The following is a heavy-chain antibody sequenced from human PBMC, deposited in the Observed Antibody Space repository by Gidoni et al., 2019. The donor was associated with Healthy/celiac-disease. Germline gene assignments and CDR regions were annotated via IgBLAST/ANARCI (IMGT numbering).Heavy chain of an antibody. CDR2: INPNSGGT. CDR1: GYTFTRYS. V-gene: IGHV1-2*06. D-gene: IGHD2-15*01. Sequence: QVQLVQSGAEVKKPGASVKVSCKASGYTFTRYSMHWVRQAPGQGLEWMGRINPNSGGTNYAQKFQGRVTMTRDTSISTAYMELSRLRSDDTAGYYCARDRVVVVAGGAFDIWGQGTMVTVSS. J-gene: IGHJ3*02. CDR3: ARDRVVVVAGGAFDI.